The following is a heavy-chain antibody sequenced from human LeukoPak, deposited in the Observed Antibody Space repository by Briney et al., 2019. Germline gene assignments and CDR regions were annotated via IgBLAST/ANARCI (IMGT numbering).Heavy chain of an antibody. J-gene: IGHJ4*02. V-gene: IGHV3-7*01. CDR2: IKQDGGEK. D-gene: IGHD5-24*01. Sequence: PGGSLRLSCAASGFIFSSYWMTWVRQAPGKGLEWVANIKQDGGEKYYVDSVKGRFTISRDNAENSLYLEMNSLRVDDTAVYYCARDTRPVEMATIDYWGQGTLVTVSS. CDR1: GFIFSSYW. CDR3: ARDTRPVEMATIDY.